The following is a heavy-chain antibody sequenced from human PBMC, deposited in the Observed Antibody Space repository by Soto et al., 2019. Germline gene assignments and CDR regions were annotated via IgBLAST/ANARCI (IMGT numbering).Heavy chain of an antibody. Sequence: NPSETLSLTCTVSGGSISSGGYYWSWIRQHPGKGLEWIGYIYYSGSTYYNPSLKSRVTISVDTSKNQFSLKLSSVTAADTAVYYCARDMTGSSGYYYGWFDPWGQGTLVTVSS. D-gene: IGHD3-22*01. CDR3: ARDMTGSSGYYYGWFDP. CDR1: GGSISSGGYY. CDR2: IYYSGST. V-gene: IGHV4-31*03. J-gene: IGHJ5*02.